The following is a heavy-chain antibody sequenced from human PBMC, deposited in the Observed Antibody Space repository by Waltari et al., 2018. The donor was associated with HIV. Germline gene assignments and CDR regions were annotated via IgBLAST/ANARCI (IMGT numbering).Heavy chain of an antibody. CDR2: INPNSGNT. D-gene: IGHD5-18*01. J-gene: IGHJ4*02. Sequence: QVQLVQSGAEVRKPGASVKVSCKASGYPLPNYDINWLRQAPGQGLEWMGWINPNSGNTGYAQKFQGRVTMTRDTSRSTAYMELTSLTSEDTAVYHCSRGRGYSYGYSDLWGQGTLVTVSS. V-gene: IGHV1-8*01. CDR3: SRGRGYSYGYSDL. CDR1: GYPLPNYD.